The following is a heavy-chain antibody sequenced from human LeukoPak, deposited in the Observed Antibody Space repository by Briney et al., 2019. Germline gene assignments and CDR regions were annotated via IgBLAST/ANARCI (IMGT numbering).Heavy chain of an antibody. J-gene: IGHJ6*03. CDR3: ARDRHPRSGWSLYIDV. Sequence: PSETLSLTCTVSGGSISSYYWSWIRQPAGKGLEWIGRIYTSGSTNYNPSLKSRVTMSVDTSKNQFSLKLSSVTAADTAVYYCARDRHPRSGWSLYIDVWGKGTTVTVSS. CDR2: IYTSGST. D-gene: IGHD6-19*01. CDR1: GGSISSYY. V-gene: IGHV4-4*07.